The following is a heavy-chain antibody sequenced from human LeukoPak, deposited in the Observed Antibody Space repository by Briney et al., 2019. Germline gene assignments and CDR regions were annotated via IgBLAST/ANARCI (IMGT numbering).Heavy chain of an antibody. CDR2: IYPGDSDT. Sequence: GESLKISCKGSGYSFTSYWIGWVRQMPGKGLEWMGIIYPGDSDTRCSPSSQGQVTISADKSISTAYLQWSSLKASDTAVYYCARAPYGPANWFDPWGQGTLVTVSS. D-gene: IGHD4-17*01. V-gene: IGHV5-51*01. J-gene: IGHJ5*02. CDR3: ARAPYGPANWFDP. CDR1: GYSFTSYW.